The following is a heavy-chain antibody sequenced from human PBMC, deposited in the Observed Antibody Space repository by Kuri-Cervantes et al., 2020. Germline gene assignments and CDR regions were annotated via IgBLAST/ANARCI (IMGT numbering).Heavy chain of an antibody. CDR3: ARDRDVLFAGWYDP. D-gene: IGHD2-15*01. CDR2: ISAYNGNT. CDR1: GYTFTSYG. J-gene: IGHJ5*02. V-gene: IGHV1-18*01. Sequence: ASVKVSCKASGYTFTSYGISWVRQAPGPGLEWMGWISAYNGNTNYAQKLQVRVTMTTDTSTSTAYMELRSLRSDDTAVYYCARDRDVLFAGWYDPGGQGTLVTVSS.